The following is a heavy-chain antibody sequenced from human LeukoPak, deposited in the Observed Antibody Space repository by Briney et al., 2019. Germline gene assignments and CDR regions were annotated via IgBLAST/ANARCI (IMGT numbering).Heavy chain of an antibody. CDR2: ISGSGGST. V-gene: IGHV3-23*01. J-gene: IGHJ4*02. CDR1: GFTFSSFA. D-gene: IGHD6-13*01. CDR3: AKRSIAAANTGIDY. Sequence: GGSLRLSCVASGFTFSSFAMSWVRQAPGKGLQWVSVISGSGGSTYYADSEKGRFTISRDNSKNTLYLQMNSLRAEDTAVYYCAKRSIAAANTGIDYWGQGTLVTVSS.